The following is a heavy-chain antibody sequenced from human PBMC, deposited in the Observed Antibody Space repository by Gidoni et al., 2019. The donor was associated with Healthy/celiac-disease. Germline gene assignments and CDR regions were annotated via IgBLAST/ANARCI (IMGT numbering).Heavy chain of an antibody. J-gene: IGHJ3*02. CDR1: GFTFSSYA. V-gene: IGHV3-30*04. CDR3: ARDRVPAALDAFDI. D-gene: IGHD2-2*01. Sequence: QVQLVESGGGVVHPGRSLRLSCAASGFTFSSYAMHWVRQAPGKGLEWVAVISYDGSNKYYADSVKGRFTISIDNSKSTLYLQMNSLRAEDTAVYYCARDRVPAALDAFDIWGQGTMVTVSS. CDR2: ISYDGSNK.